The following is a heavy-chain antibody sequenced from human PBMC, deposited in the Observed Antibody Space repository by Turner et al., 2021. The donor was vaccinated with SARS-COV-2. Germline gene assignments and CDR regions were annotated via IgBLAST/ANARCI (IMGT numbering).Heavy chain of an antibody. D-gene: IGHD2-2*01. V-gene: IGHV4-39*01. CDR3: ARSYHTYYFDY. J-gene: IGHJ4*02. CDR1: GGSITSSPYY. Sequence: QLQLQESGPGLVKPSETLSLNCTVSGGSITSSPYYWGWIRQPPGKGLDWIGSIFSSGSTYYNPSLKSRVTISVDTSKNQFSLKLTSVTAADTAVYYCARSYHTYYFDYWGQGTLGTVSS. CDR2: IFSSGST.